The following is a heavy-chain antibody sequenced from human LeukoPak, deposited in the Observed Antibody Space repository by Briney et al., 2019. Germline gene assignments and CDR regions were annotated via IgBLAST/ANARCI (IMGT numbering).Heavy chain of an antibody. V-gene: IGHV3-21*04. CDR1: GFTFSSYS. CDR3: ARGEAVPAA. D-gene: IGHD2-2*01. Sequence: GGSLRLSCAASGFTFSSYSMNWVRQAPGKGLEWVSSISSGSSYIYYADSVKGRFTISRDNAENSLYLRMNSLRVEDTAVYFCARGEAVPAAWGQGTLVIVSS. J-gene: IGHJ4*02. CDR2: ISSGSSYI.